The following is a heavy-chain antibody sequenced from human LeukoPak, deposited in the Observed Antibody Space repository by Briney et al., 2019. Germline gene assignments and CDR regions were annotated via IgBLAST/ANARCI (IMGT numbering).Heavy chain of an antibody. CDR2: IKEEGSEK. Sequence: PGGSLRLSCAASGFTFSRYWMSWVRRAPGKGLEWVANIKEEGSEKYYVDSVKGRFTISRDNAKNSLYLQMNSLRAEDTAVYFCARDLSPYYDLDYWGQGTLVTVSS. J-gene: IGHJ4*02. D-gene: IGHD3-22*01. V-gene: IGHV3-7*04. CDR1: GFTFSRYW. CDR3: ARDLSPYYDLDY.